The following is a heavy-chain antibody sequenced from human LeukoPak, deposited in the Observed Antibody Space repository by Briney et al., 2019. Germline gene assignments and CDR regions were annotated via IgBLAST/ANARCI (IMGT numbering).Heavy chain of an antibody. J-gene: IGHJ4*02. CDR2: ISAYNGNT. CDR3: ARGSGWELQPSFDY. CDR1: GYTFTSYG. Sequence: ASVKVPCKASGYTFTSYGISWVQQAPGQGLEWMGWISAYNGNTNYAQKLQGRVTMTTDTSTSTAYMELRSLRSDDTAVYYCARGSGWELQPSFDYWGQGTLVTVSS. D-gene: IGHD2-15*01. V-gene: IGHV1-18*01.